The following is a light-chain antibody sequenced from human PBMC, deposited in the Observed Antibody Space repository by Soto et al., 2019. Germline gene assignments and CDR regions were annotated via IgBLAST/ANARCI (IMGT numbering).Light chain of an antibody. CDR1: SSNIGAGYD. CDR2: GSS. CDR3: TSSTTGSLDV. J-gene: IGLJ1*01. Sequence: QSVLTQPPSVSGAPGQRVTISCTGSSSNIGAGYDVHWYQQLPGTAPKLLIYGSSNRPSGVPDRFSGSKSGTSASLAITGLQAEDEADYFCTSSTTGSLDVFGTGTKVTVL. V-gene: IGLV1-40*01.